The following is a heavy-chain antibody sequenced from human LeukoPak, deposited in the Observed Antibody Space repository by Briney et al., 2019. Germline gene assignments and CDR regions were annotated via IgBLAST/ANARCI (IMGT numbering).Heavy chain of an antibody. CDR1: GFTFSSYA. D-gene: IGHD1-14*01. CDR2: IFIHGDET. CDR3: AKHTGSILRSLDY. V-gene: IGHV3-23*01. Sequence: PGGSLRLSCAASGFTFSSYAMSWVRQAPGKGLEWVSGIFIHGDETYHAESVKGRFTTSRDNSKSTLYMQMNSLRADDTAVYYCAKHTGSILRSLDYWGQGTLVTVSS. J-gene: IGHJ4*02.